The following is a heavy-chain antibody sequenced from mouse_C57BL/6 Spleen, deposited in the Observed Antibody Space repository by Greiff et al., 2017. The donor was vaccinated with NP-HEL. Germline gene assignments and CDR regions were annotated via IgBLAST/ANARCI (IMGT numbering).Heavy chain of an antibody. CDR3: AARITTGGVMDY. J-gene: IGHJ4*01. CDR2: IDPSDSYT. V-gene: IGHV1-69*01. D-gene: IGHD1-1*01. CDR1: GYTFTSYW. Sequence: VQLQQPGAELVMPGASVKLSCKASGYTFTSYWMHWVKQRPGQGLEWIGEIDPSDSYTNYNQKFKGKSTLTVDKSSSTAYMQLSSLTSEDSAVYYCAARITTGGVMDYWGQGTSVTVSS.